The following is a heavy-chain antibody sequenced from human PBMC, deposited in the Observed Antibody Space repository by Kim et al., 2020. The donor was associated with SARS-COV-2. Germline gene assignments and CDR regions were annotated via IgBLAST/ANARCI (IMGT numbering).Heavy chain of an antibody. CDR2: GYYSGSA. V-gene: IGHV4-39*01. CDR3: ARLTRYFDL. CDR1: GGSISSSSYY. J-gene: IGHJ2*01. Sequence: SETLSLTCTVSGGSISSSSYYWGWIRQPPGKGLEWIGSGYYSGSAYYSPSLKSRVTISVDTSKNQFSLKLSSVTAADTAVVHCARLTRYFDLSGRGTLVT.